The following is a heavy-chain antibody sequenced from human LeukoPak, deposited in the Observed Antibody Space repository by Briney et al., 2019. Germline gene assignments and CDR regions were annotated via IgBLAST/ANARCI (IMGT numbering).Heavy chain of an antibody. J-gene: IGHJ3*02. CDR3: GREYCSLTYCYGGSAFYI. Sequence: GGSLRLSCAASGFTLSSYAMSWVRQAPGKGLEWVAVIWYDASNKYYADSVKGRLTISRDNCKDALFLQLNSLRAEDTAVYYCGREYCSLTYCYGGSAFYIWGQGTMVTVSS. CDR1: GFTLSSYA. D-gene: IGHD2-2*01. V-gene: IGHV3-33*08. CDR2: IWYDASNK.